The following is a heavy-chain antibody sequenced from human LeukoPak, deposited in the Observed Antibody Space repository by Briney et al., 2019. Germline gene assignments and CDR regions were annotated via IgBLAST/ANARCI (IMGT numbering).Heavy chain of an antibody. CDR3: ARVTYGSGSQPHFFDY. Sequence: SETLSLTCTVSGGSISSSSYYWGWIRQPPGKGLEWIGSIYYSGSTYYNPSLKSRVTISVDTSKNQFSLKLSSVTAADTAVYYCARVTYGSGSQPHFFDYWGQGTLVTVSS. CDR2: IYYSGST. V-gene: IGHV4-39*07. D-gene: IGHD3-10*01. J-gene: IGHJ4*02. CDR1: GGSISSSSYY.